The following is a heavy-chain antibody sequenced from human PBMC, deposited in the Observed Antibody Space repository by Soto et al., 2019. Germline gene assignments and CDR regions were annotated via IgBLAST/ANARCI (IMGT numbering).Heavy chain of an antibody. CDR3: ARDGKGSSRDP. Sequence: EVQLVESGGGLVQPGGSLRLSCAASGFTVSSNYMSWVRQAPGKGLEWVSVIYSGGSIYYADSVKGRFTISRDNSKNTLYLQMNSLRAEDTAVYYCARDGKGSSRDPWGQGTLVTVSS. CDR2: IYSGGSI. D-gene: IGHD6-13*01. J-gene: IGHJ5*02. CDR1: GFTVSSNY. V-gene: IGHV3-66*01.